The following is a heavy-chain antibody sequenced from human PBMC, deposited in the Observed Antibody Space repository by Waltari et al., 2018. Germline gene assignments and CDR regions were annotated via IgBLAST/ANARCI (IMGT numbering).Heavy chain of an antibody. Sequence: EVQLVESGGGLVKPGGSLRLSCAASGFTFSNAWMSWVRQAPGKGLEWVGRIKSKTGGGTTDYAAPVKSRFTISRDDSKNTLYLQMNSLKTEDTAVYYCTTDFLEPSLGVWGRGTLVTVSS. CDR2: IKSKTGGGTT. CDR3: TTDFLEPSLGV. J-gene: IGHJ2*01. D-gene: IGHD3-10*01. V-gene: IGHV3-15*01. CDR1: GFTFSNAW.